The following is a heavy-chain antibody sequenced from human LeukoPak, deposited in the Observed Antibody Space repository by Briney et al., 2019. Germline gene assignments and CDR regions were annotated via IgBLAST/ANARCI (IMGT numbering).Heavy chain of an antibody. CDR3: ARDMGYYDFWSGFDY. CDR2: ISSTGSTI. J-gene: IGHJ4*02. D-gene: IGHD3-3*01. V-gene: IGHV3-11*04. Sequence: GGSLRLSCAASGFTFSNYYMSWIRQAPGKGLEWVSYISSTGSTIYYADSVKGRFTISRDNSKNTVYLQMNSLRAEDTAVYYCARDMGYYDFWSGFDYWGQGTLVTVSS. CDR1: GFTFSNYY.